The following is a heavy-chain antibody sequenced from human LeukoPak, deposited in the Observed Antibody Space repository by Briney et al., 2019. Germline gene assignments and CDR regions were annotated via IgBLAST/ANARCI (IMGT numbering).Heavy chain of an antibody. V-gene: IGHV3-43*01. CDR2: ISWDGGST. Sequence: GGSLRLSCAASGFTFDDYTMHWVRQAPGKGLEWVSLISWDGGSTYYADSVKGRFTISRDNSKNSLYLQMNSLRTEDTALYYCAKDMNNYSNYYYGMDVWGQGTTVTVSS. CDR3: AKDMNNYSNYYYGMDV. D-gene: IGHD4-11*01. CDR1: GFTFDDYT. J-gene: IGHJ6*02.